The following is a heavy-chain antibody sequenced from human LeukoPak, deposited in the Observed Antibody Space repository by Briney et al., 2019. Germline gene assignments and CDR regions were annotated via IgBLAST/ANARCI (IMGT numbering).Heavy chain of an antibody. CDR1: GITFSSYA. CDR2: NSGSAGSA. CDR3: AKDLTAMSRYYFDY. V-gene: IGHV3-23*01. Sequence: PGGSLRLSCAASGITFSSYAMSWVRQPPGKGLEWVAANSGSAGSAYYADSVKGRFTISRANSKDTLYLQMNSLRAGDTAIYYCAKDLTAMSRYYFDYWGQGTLLTVSS. J-gene: IGHJ4*02. D-gene: IGHD5-18*01.